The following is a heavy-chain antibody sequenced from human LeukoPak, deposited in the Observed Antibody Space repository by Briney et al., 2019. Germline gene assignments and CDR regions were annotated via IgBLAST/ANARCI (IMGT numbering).Heavy chain of an antibody. CDR2: IDVTTGIS. D-gene: IGHD5-24*01. CDR1: GFTFSTYS. Sequence: PGGSLRLSCAASGFTFSTYSMSWVRQAPGKGLEWVSTIDVTTGISYYADSVKGRFTISRDNFQNTLFLQLNNLRVDDTAVYFCAKVNYNHPYFWGQGTLVTVSS. CDR3: AKVNYNHPYF. J-gene: IGHJ4*02. V-gene: IGHV3-23*01.